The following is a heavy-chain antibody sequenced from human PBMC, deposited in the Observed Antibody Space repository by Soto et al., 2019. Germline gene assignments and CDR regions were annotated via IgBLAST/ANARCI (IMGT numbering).Heavy chain of an antibody. J-gene: IGHJ3*02. CDR2: LYSGGNT. D-gene: IGHD2-8*02. CDR3: ARTWCRGSCKAAGLDI. Sequence: EVQLVESGGGLVQPGGSLRLSCAASGFSVSNNYMSWVRQATGRGLEWVSTLYSGGNTYYADSVKGRVTVSRDTPSNTLFLHMNSLRPKDTAVYYGARTWCRGSCKAAGLDIWGQGTMVSVSS. V-gene: IGHV3-66*01. CDR1: GFSVSNNY.